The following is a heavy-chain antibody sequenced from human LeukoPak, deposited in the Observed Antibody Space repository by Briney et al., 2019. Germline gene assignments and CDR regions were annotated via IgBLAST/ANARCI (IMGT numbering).Heavy chain of an antibody. V-gene: IGHV4-59*01. D-gene: IGHD1-26*01. CDR2: IYYSGSI. CDR1: GGSISSYY. J-gene: IGHJ4*02. Sequence: PSETLSLTCTVSGGSISSYYWSWIRQPPGKXXEWIGYIYYSGSINYSPSLKSRVTISVDTSKNQFSLKLSSVTAADTAVYYCARAGRWELAFDCWGQGTLVTVSS. CDR3: ARAGRWELAFDC.